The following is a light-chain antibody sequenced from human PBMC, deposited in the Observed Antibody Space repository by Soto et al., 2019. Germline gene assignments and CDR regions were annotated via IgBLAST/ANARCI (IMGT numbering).Light chain of an antibody. Sequence: EIMMTQSPATLSLSPGESATLSCRASQSVRNNLAWYQHKPGQAPRLLIYYASTRATGIPARFSGSGSGTKVTLTISSLQSEDFALYYCQQYNDWPPITFGQGTRLEIK. J-gene: IGKJ5*01. CDR3: QQYNDWPPIT. V-gene: IGKV3-15*01. CDR1: QSVRNN. CDR2: YAS.